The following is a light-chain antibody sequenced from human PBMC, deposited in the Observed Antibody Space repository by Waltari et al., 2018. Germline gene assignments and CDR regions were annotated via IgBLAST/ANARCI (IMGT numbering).Light chain of an antibody. CDR1: QSVGTS. J-gene: IGKJ1*01. CDR3: QHYVRLPAT. Sequence: CRASQSVGTSLAWYQQKPGQAPRLLIYGASRRATGIPDRFNGSGSGTDFSLTINRLEPEDFAVYYCQHYVRLPATFGQGTKVEV. V-gene: IGKV3-20*01. CDR2: GAS.